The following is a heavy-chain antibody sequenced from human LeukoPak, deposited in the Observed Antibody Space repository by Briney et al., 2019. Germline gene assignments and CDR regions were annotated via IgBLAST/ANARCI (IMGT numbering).Heavy chain of an antibody. D-gene: IGHD6-19*01. Sequence: GGSLRLSCAASGFSLKTFWIHWIRQAPGGRLVWVSRISPDGSITTYADSVKGRFAISRDNAKNTLYLQMNRLRAEDTAVYYCARDTVSSGWTRWGQGTLVTVSS. CDR3: ARDTVSSGWTR. J-gene: IGHJ4*02. V-gene: IGHV3-74*01. CDR2: ISPDGSIT. CDR1: GFSLKTFW.